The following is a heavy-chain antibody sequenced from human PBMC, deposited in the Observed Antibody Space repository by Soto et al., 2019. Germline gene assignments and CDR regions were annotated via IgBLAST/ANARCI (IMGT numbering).Heavy chain of an antibody. V-gene: IGHV4-59*01. CDR3: AREGRYDSSGYYLDAFDI. CDR2: IYYSGST. CDR1: CGSISSYY. D-gene: IGHD3-22*01. J-gene: IGHJ3*02. Sequence: SETLSLTCTVSCGSISSYYWSWIRQPPGKGLEWIGYIYYSGSTNYNPSLKSRVTISVDTSKNQFSLKLSSVTAADTAVYYCAREGRYDSSGYYLDAFDIWGQGTMVTVSS.